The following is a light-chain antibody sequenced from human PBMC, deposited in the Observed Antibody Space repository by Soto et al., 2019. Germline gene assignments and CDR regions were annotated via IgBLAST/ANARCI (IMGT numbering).Light chain of an antibody. CDR1: QTISSDY. V-gene: IGKV3-20*01. CDR3: QQYSSSPRT. J-gene: IGKJ1*01. Sequence: EIVLTQSPGRLSFSPLERSTLSCRSSQTISSDYLAWFQQKPGQAPRLLVYGASIRATGIPDRFSGSGSGTDFTLTISRLEPEDFAVYYCQQYSSSPRTFGQGTKVDIK. CDR2: GAS.